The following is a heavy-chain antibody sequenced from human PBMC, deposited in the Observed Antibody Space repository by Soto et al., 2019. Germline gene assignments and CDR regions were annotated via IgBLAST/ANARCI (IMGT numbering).Heavy chain of an antibody. J-gene: IGHJ4*02. D-gene: IGHD5-12*01. CDR1: GGSISSYH. CDR3: ARRYGGRFDY. V-gene: IGHV4-59*01. Sequence: SETLSLTCTVSGGSISSYHWSWIRQPPGKGLEWIGPVYNSGSMYFNPSLKSRVTISEDTSKNQFSLKLTSVTAADTAVYYCARRYGGRFDYWGQGTLVTVSS. CDR2: VYNSGSM.